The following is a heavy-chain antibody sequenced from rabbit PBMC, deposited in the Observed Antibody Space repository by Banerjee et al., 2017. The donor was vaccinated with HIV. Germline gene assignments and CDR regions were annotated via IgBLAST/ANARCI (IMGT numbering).Heavy chain of an antibody. CDR3: ARGDYSSGWVFRLDL. Sequence: QSLEESGGDLVKPGASLTLTCTASGFSFSSSYYMCWVRQAPGKGLEWIACIYAGSSGSTYYASWAKGRFTISKTSSTTVTLQMTSLTAADTATYFCARGDYSSGWVFRLDLWGPGTLVTVS. V-gene: IGHV1S40*01. CDR1: GFSFSSSYY. D-gene: IGHD4-1*01. CDR2: IYAGSSGST. J-gene: IGHJ3*01.